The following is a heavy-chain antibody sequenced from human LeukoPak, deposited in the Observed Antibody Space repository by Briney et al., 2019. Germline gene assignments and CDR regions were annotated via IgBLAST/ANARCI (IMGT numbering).Heavy chain of an antibody. D-gene: IGHD3-10*02. Sequence: NPGGSLRLSCAASGFSFSSYSMNWVRQAPGKGLEWVATMTRSGTIYYADSVKGRFTISRDNAKNSVYLQMNSLRDEDTALYSCARAQTMFWEFDGFDIWGRGTKVTVSS. CDR1: GFSFSSYS. J-gene: IGHJ3*02. CDR3: ARAQTMFWEFDGFDI. V-gene: IGHV3-69-1*01. CDR2: MTRSGTI.